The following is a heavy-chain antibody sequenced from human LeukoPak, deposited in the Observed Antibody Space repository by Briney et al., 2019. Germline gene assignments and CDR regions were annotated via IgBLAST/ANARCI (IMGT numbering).Heavy chain of an antibody. D-gene: IGHD1-26*01. CDR1: GFPFSNSC. Sequence: GRSLRLSCAVSGFPFSNSCMYWVRQARGKGLEGVAIIKKVGSGTSYVDSVKGRFIISRENARNTLYLQMNSLRVEDTAGYFGAGGSSMKVWGKGSAVTVSS. V-gene: IGHV3-7*03. CDR3: AGGSSMKV. J-gene: IGHJ6*04. CDR2: IKKVGSGT.